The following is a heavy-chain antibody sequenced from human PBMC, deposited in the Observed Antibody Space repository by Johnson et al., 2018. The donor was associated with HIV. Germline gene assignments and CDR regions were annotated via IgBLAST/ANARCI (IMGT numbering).Heavy chain of an antibody. CDR2: IYSGGST. CDR3: ASSSPRDAFDI. Sequence: VRLVETGGGLIQPGGSLRLSCAASGFTVSSNYMSWVRQAPGKGLEWVSVIYSGGSTYYADSVKGRVTISRDNSKNTLYLQMNSLRAEETAVYYCASSSPRDAFDIWGQGTMVTVSS. CDR1: GFTVSSNY. J-gene: IGHJ3*02. V-gene: IGHV3-53*02.